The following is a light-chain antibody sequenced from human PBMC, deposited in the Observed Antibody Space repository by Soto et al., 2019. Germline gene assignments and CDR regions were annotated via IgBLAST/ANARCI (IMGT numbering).Light chain of an antibody. J-gene: IGKJ1*01. CDR2: AAS. CDR3: QQYNSYSRT. V-gene: IGKV1-9*01. Sequence: IPFTQSPSSLSASVLDRVTITCRASQGLSSYLAWYQQKPGKAPKLLIYAASTLQTGVPSRFSGSGSGTEFTLTISSLQPDDFATYYCQQYNSYSRTFGQGTKVDIK. CDR1: QGLSSY.